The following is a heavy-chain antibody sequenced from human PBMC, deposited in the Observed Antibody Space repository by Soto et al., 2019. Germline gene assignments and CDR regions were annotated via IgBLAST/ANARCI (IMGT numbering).Heavy chain of an antibody. CDR3: ASLFGALQRGNWFDP. V-gene: IGHV1-18*01. D-gene: IGHD3-10*01. J-gene: IGHJ5*02. Sequence: QVQLVQSGAEVKKPGASVKVSCKASGYTFTSYGISWVRQAPGQGLEWMGWISAYNGNTNDAQNLQGRVTMTTDTSTRTAYMELRSLRSDDTAVYYCASLFGALQRGNWFDPCGQGTLVTVSS. CDR2: ISAYNGNT. CDR1: GYTFTSYG.